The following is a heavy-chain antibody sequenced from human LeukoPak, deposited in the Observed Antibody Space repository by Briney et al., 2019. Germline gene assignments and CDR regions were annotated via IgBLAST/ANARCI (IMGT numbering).Heavy chain of an antibody. Sequence: GASVKVSCKASGYTLTSCGISWVRQAPGQGLEWMGWISAYNGNTNYAQKLQGRVTMTTDTSTSTAYMELRSLRSDDTAVYYCARAVPKAYYYYGMDVWGQGTTVTVSS. CDR2: ISAYNGNT. J-gene: IGHJ6*02. CDR1: GYTLTSCG. D-gene: IGHD1-1*01. CDR3: ARAVPKAYYYYGMDV. V-gene: IGHV1-18*01.